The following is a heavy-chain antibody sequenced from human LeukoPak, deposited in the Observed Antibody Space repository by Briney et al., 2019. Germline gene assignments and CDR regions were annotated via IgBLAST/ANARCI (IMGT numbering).Heavy chain of an antibody. CDR3: ARRYDILTGDAFDI. D-gene: IGHD3-9*01. CDR2: IYYSGST. CDR1: GGSISSYY. Sequence: SETLSLTCAVSGGSISSYYWSWIRQPPGKELEWIGYIYYSGSTNYDPSLKSRVTISVDTSKNQFSLKLSSVTAADTAVYYCARRYDILTGDAFDIWGQGTMVTVSS. V-gene: IGHV4-59*08. J-gene: IGHJ3*02.